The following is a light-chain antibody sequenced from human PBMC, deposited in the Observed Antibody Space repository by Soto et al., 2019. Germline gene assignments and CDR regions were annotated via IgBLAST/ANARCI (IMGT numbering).Light chain of an antibody. Sequence: QSALTQPASVSGSPGQSITISCIGTSSDVGGYNYVSWYQQHPGKAPKLMIYDVSNRPSGVSNRFSGSKSGNTASLTISGLQVEDEADYYCSSSTTSSTLLFGGGTKLTVL. CDR3: SSSTTSSTLL. CDR2: DVS. CDR1: SSDVGGYNY. J-gene: IGLJ2*01. V-gene: IGLV2-14*03.